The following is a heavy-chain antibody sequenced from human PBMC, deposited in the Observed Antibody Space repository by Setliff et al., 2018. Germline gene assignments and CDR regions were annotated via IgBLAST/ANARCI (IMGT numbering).Heavy chain of an antibody. Sequence: SETLSLTCTVSGGSISSYYWSWIQQPAGKGLEWIGHIYIGGSANYNPALKSRVTMSIDTSKNQSSLKLSSVTAADTAVYYCARPLYYNFWSGYPDYYYYMDVWGKGTTVTVSS. J-gene: IGHJ6*03. D-gene: IGHD3-3*01. V-gene: IGHV4-4*07. CDR1: GGSISSYY. CDR2: IYIGGSA. CDR3: ARPLYYNFWSGYPDYYYYMDV.